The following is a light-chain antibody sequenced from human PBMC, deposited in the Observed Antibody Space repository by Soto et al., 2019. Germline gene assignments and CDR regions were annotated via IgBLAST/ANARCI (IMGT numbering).Light chain of an antibody. CDR3: QQYYHWPRT. CDR1: QTVSSN. Sequence: DIVMTQSPATLSVSPGERATLSCRASQTVSSNFLAWFQQKPGQAPRLLMYAAPTRPTSIAARFSGSGSGTDFILTITSLQSEDSGVFYCQQYYHWPRTFGQGTKVDI. CDR2: AAP. J-gene: IGKJ1*01. V-gene: IGKV3-15*01.